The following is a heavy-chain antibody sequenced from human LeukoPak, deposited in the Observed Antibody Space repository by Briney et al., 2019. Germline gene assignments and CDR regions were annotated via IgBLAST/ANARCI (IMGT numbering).Heavy chain of an antibody. CDR3: ALGSVPATYYYYYMDV. J-gene: IGHJ6*03. D-gene: IGHD2-2*01. CDR2: IYYSGST. CDR1: GGSISSYY. V-gene: IGHV4-59*01. Sequence: SETLSLTCTVSGGSISSYYWSWIRQPPGKGLDWIGYIYYSGSTNYNPSLKSRVTISVDTSKNQFSLKLSSVTAADTAVYYCALGSVPATYYYYYMDVWGKGTTVTVSS.